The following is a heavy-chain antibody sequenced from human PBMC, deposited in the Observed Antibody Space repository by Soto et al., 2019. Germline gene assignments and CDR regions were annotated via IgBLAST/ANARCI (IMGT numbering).Heavy chain of an antibody. V-gene: IGHV3-23*01. J-gene: IGHJ4*02. CDR2: VSGSGSST. Sequence: EVQLLESGGGLVQPGGSLRLSCAASGFTFSNYAMSWVRQAPGKGLEWVSVVSGSGSSTYYADSVKGRFTISRDNSKNMLLLQKTSLGTKDTAIYYCAKGGLQSGNYYGTDYWGQGTLVTVSS. CDR1: GFTFSNYA. CDR3: AKGGLQSGNYYGTDY. D-gene: IGHD1-26*01.